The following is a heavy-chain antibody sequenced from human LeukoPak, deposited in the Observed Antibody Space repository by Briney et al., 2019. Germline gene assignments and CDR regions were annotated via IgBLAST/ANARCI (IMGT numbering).Heavy chain of an antibody. CDR1: GLTFSSYA. Sequence: GGSLRLSCAASGLTFSSYAMSWVRQAPGKGLEWVSAISGSGGSTYYADSVKGRFTISRDNSKNTLYLQMNSLRAEDTAVYYCAKGPYYDFWSGADYWGQGTLVTVSS. CDR2: ISGSGGST. CDR3: AKGPYYDFWSGADY. D-gene: IGHD3-3*01. J-gene: IGHJ4*02. V-gene: IGHV3-23*01.